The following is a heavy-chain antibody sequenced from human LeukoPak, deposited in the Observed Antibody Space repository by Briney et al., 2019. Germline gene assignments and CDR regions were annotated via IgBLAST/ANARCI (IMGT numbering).Heavy chain of an antibody. V-gene: IGHV4-59*01. J-gene: IGHJ6*03. D-gene: IGHD3-10*01. Sequence: PSETLSLTCTVSGVSLSYYYWSWIRQPPGKGLEWIGYIHYSGSTNYNPSLKSRVTILVDTSKNQFSLKLSSVTAADTAVYYCARVEEGYGSGRRENYYYYYMDVWGKGTTVTVSS. CDR2: IHYSGST. CDR3: ARVEEGYGSGRRENYYYYYMDV. CDR1: GVSLSYYY.